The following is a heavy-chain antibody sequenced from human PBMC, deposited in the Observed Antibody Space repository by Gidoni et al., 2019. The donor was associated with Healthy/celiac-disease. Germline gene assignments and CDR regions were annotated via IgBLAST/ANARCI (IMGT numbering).Heavy chain of an antibody. CDR3: ARDRVLLWFGEVSYGMDV. Sequence: RLSCAASGFTFSSYGMPWVRQAPGKGLEWVAVLWYEGSNKYYADSVKGRFTISRDNSKNTLYLQMNSLRAEDTAVYYCARDRVLLWFGEVSYGMDVWGQGTTVTVSS. D-gene: IGHD3-10*01. CDR1: GFTFSSYG. J-gene: IGHJ6*02. V-gene: IGHV3-33*01. CDR2: LWYEGSNK.